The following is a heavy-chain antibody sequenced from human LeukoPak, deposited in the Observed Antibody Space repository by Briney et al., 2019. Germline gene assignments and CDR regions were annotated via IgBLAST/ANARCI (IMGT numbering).Heavy chain of an antibody. V-gene: IGHV6-1*01. J-gene: IGHJ6*02. CDR2: TYYRSKWYN. CDR1: GDSVSSNSAA. Sequence: SQTLSLTCATSGDSVSSNSAAWNWIRQSPSRGLEWLGRTYYRSKWYNDYAVSVKSRITINPDTSKNQFSLQLNSVTPEDTAVYYCARDLEVRGVMVPYGMDVWGQGTTVTVSS. CDR3: ARDLEVRGVMVPYGMDV. D-gene: IGHD3-10*01.